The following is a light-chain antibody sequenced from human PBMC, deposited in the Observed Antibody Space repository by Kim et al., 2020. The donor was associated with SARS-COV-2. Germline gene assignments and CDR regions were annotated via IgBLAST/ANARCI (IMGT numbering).Light chain of an antibody. Sequence: RPTTPLTCTGNGNKLGNSGAAWLQQRQGHPPKLLSYRDNNRPSGVSGRFSASRSGTTASLTITGLQPEDEADYYCSAWDTGLNGYVFGTGTKVTVL. V-gene: IGLV10-54*01. CDR1: GNKLGNSG. J-gene: IGLJ1*01. CDR3: SAWDTGLNGYV. CDR2: RDN.